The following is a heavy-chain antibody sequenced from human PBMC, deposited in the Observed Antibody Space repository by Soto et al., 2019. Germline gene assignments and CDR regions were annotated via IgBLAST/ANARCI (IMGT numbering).Heavy chain of an antibody. J-gene: IGHJ5*02. CDR3: ARLLRYFDWSPTPNWFVP. CDR2: IYYSGST. CDR1: GGSISSGGYY. Sequence: PSETLSLTCTVSGGSISSGGYYWSWIRQHPGKGLEWIGYIYYSGSTYYNPSLKSRVTISVDTSKNQFSLKLSSVTAADTAVYYCARLLRYFDWSPTPNWFVPWGQGTLVTVSS. D-gene: IGHD3-9*01. V-gene: IGHV4-31*03.